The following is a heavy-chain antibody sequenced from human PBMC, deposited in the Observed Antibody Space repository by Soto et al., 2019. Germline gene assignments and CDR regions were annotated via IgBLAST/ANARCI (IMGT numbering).Heavy chain of an antibody. J-gene: IGHJ3*02. CDR1: GYTFTSYA. CDR3: ARVRSGLRFLEWLPNDAFDI. Sequence: ASVKVSCKASGYTFTSYAMHWVRQAPGQRLEWMGWINAGNGNTKYSQKFQGRVTITRDTSASTAYMELSSLRSEDTAVYYCARVRSGLRFLEWLPNDAFDIWGQGTMVTVSS. D-gene: IGHD3-3*01. V-gene: IGHV1-3*01. CDR2: INAGNGNT.